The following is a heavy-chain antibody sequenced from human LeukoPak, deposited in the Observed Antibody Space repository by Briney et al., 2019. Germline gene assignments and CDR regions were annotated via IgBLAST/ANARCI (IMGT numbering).Heavy chain of an antibody. CDR2: IYYSGST. V-gene: IGHV4-59*01. Sequence: SETLSLTCTVSGGSISSYYWSWIRQPPEKGLEWIGYIYYSGSTNYNPSLKSRVTISVDTSKNQFSLKLSSVTAADTAVYYCARAENTDEYYFDYWGQGTLVTVSS. CDR3: ARAENTDEYYFDY. CDR1: GGSISSYY. D-gene: IGHD2/OR15-2a*01. J-gene: IGHJ4*02.